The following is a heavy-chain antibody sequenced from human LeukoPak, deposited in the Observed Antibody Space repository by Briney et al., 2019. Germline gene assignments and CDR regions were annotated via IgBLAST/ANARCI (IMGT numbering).Heavy chain of an antibody. Sequence: GGSLRLSCAASGFTFSSYAMSWVRQAPGKGLEWVSAISGSSCCTYYADSVKGRFTISRDNSKNTLYLQMNSLRAEDTAVCYCAKDRGRYPLGDMDVWGQGTTVTVSS. D-gene: IGHD3-16*01. J-gene: IGHJ6*02. CDR2: ISGSSCCT. CDR3: AKDRGRYPLGDMDV. V-gene: IGHV3-23*01. CDR1: GFTFSSYA.